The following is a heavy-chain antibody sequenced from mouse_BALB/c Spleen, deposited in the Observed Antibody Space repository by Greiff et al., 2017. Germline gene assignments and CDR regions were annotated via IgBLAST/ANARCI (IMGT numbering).Heavy chain of an antibody. J-gene: IGHJ3*01. CDR3: ARNHYDGDWFAY. V-gene: IGHV2-6-2*01. D-gene: IGHD2-4*01. Sequence: VQLQESGPDLVAPSQSLSITCTVSGFSLTSYGVHWVRQPPGKGLEWLVVIWSDGSTTYNSALKSRLSISKDNSKSQVFLKMNSLQTDDTAMYYCARNHYDGDWFAYWGQGTLVTVSA. CDR2: IWSDGST. CDR1: GFSLTSYG.